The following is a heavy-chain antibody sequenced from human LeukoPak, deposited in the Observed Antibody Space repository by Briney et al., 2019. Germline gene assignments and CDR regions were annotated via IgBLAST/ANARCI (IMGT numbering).Heavy chain of an antibody. J-gene: IGHJ3*02. Sequence: PGGSLRLSCAASGFTFSDYYMSWIRQAPGKGLEWVSYISSSGSTIYYADSVKGRFTISRDNAKSSLYLQMNSLRAEDTAIYYCAHHGGGTIRIAAFDIWGQGTMVTVSS. D-gene: IGHD3-3*01. CDR3: AHHGGGTIRIAAFDI. CDR1: GFTFSDYY. CDR2: ISSSGSTI. V-gene: IGHV3-11*01.